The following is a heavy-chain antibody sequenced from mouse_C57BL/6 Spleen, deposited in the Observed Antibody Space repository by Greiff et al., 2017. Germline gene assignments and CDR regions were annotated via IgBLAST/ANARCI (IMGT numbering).Heavy chain of an antibody. CDR1: GYTFTDYY. V-gene: IGHV1-26*01. J-gene: IGHJ2*01. CDR3: ARSGYSNYVDYFDY. Sequence: EVQLQQSGPELVKPGASVKISCKASGYTFTDYYMNWVKQSHGKSLEWIGDINPNNGGTSYNQKFKGKATLTVDKSSSTAYMELRSLTSEDSAVXYCARSGYSNYVDYFDYWGQGTTLTVSS. D-gene: IGHD2-5*01. CDR2: INPNNGGT.